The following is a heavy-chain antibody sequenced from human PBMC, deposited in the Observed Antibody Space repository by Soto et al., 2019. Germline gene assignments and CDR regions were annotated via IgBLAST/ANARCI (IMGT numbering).Heavy chain of an antibody. CDR1: GGTFSSYA. D-gene: IGHD3-22*01. Sequence: SVKVSCKASGGTFSSYAISWVRQAPGQGLEWMGGIIPIFGTANYARKFQGRVTITADKSTSTAYMELSSLRSEDTAVYYCARGGYSITMIVVVIKARAFDIWGQGTMVTVSS. V-gene: IGHV1-69*06. CDR2: IIPIFGTA. CDR3: ARGGYSITMIVVVIKARAFDI. J-gene: IGHJ3*02.